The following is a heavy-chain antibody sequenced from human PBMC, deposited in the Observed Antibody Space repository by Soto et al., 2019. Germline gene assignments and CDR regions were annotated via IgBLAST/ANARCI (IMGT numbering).Heavy chain of an antibody. D-gene: IGHD1-26*01. V-gene: IGHV4-39*01. CDR2: ICDSGST. Sequence: QLQLQESGPGLMKPSETLSLTCTVSGGSISSRTYCWGWIRQPPGKGLEWIGSICDSGSTYYNPSLTGCSTTSLAWAKAPFALKLISVLASDTAVSYCAGHGGRATVVTRLRSDAFDIWGQGTLVTVSS. J-gene: IGHJ3*02. CDR1: GGSISSRTYC. CDR3: AGHGGRATVVTRLRSDAFDI.